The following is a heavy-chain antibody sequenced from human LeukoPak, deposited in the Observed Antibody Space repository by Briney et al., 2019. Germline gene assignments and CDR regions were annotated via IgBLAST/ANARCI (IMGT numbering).Heavy chain of an antibody. CDR3: GRDVPVAY. CDR2: LYYSGNS. Sequence: PSETLSLTCTVSDDSITSSSYSWGWTRQSPGKGLEWIGTLYYSGNSYYNPSLKGRVTISVDTSKNQFSLKLTSVTATDTAVYYCGRDVPVAYWGQGTLVTVSS. CDR1: DDSITSSSYS. V-gene: IGHV4-39*01. J-gene: IGHJ4*02. D-gene: IGHD3-10*01.